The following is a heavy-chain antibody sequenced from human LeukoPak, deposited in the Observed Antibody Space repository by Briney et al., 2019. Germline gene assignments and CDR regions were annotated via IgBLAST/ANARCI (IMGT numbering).Heavy chain of an antibody. D-gene: IGHD4-23*01. CDR3: AKAGFTVAYFDY. CDR1: GFTFSSYG. V-gene: IGHV3-33*06. J-gene: IGHJ4*02. Sequence: GGSLRLSCAASGFTFSSYGMHWVRQAPGKGLEWVAVIWYDGSNKYYVDSVKGRFTIYRDNSKNTLYLQMNSLRSEDTAVYYCAKAGFTVAYFDYWGQGTLVTVSS. CDR2: IWYDGSNK.